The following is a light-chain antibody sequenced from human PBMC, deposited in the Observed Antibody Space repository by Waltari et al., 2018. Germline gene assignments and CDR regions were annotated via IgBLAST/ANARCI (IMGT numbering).Light chain of an antibody. CDR2: AAS. V-gene: IGKV1-NL1*01. Sequence: DIQMTQSPSYMSASVGDRVKITCRASQGISNSLAWYLQKPGKATKLLLYAASILESGVPSRFSGSGSGTDYTLTSTSLQPEDFATYYCQQYYTTPLTFGGGTKVEI. CDR1: QGISNS. J-gene: IGKJ4*01. CDR3: QQYYTTPLT.